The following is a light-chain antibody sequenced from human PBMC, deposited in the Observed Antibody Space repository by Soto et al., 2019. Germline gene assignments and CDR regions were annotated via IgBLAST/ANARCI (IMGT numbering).Light chain of an antibody. Sequence: QSALTQPASVSGSPGQSITISCTGTSSDVGGYNYVSWYQQHPGKAPKLIIYDVSNRTSGVSNRFSGSKSGNTASLTISGLQAEDEADYYCSSYTSSSAVFGGGTKLTVL. CDR1: SSDVGGYNY. V-gene: IGLV2-14*01. CDR3: SSYTSSSAV. CDR2: DVS. J-gene: IGLJ2*01.